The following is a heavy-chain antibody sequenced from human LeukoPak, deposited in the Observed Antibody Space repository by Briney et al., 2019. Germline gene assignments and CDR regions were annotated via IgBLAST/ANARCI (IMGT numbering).Heavy chain of an antibody. D-gene: IGHD2-15*01. J-gene: IGHJ4*02. Sequence: GGSLRLSCAASGFTFSTYWMHWVRQAPGKGLVWVSRINSDGSSTPYADSVKGRFTISRDNAKNTLYLQMISLRSEDTAVYYCAGCSGGVCYWGKGTLVTVSS. CDR2: INSDGSST. CDR3: AGCSGGVCY. V-gene: IGHV3-74*01. CDR1: GFTFSTYW.